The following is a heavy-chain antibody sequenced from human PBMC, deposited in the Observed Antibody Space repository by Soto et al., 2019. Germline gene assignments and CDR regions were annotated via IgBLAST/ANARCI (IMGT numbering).Heavy chain of an antibody. CDR1: GGSISSYY. Sequence: SETLSLTCTVSGGSISSYYWSWIRQPPGKGLEWIGYIYYSGSTNYNPSLKSRVTISVDTSKNQFSLKLSSVTAADTAVYYCARGGPTSSGPYYYYYMDVWGEGTTVTVSS. J-gene: IGHJ6*03. CDR2: IYYSGST. V-gene: IGHV4-59*01. CDR3: ARGGPTSSGPYYYYYMDV. D-gene: IGHD6-6*01.